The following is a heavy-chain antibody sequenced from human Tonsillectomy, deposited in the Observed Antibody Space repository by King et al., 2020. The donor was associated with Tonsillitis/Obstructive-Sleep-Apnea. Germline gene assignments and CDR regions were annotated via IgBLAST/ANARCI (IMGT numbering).Heavy chain of an antibody. Sequence: QLQESGPGLVKPSETLSLTCTVSGGSISSYYWSWIRQPAGKGLEWIGRIYTSGNTNYNPSLKSRVTMSVDTSKNQFSLKLSSVTAADTAVYYCARDREYSSGGYYYYGLDVWGQGTTVTVSS. D-gene: IGHD6-19*01. CDR3: ARDREYSSGGYYYYGLDV. V-gene: IGHV4-4*07. CDR1: GGSISSYY. J-gene: IGHJ6*02. CDR2: IYTSGNT.